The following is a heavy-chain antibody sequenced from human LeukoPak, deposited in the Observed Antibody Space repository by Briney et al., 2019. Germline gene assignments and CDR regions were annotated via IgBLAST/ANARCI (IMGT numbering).Heavy chain of an antibody. D-gene: IGHD1-1*01. CDR2: IYTSGST. J-gene: IGHJ4*02. CDR3: ARGIDSTYHRVFDY. V-gene: IGHV4-4*07. CDR1: GGSISSYY. Sequence: SKTLSLTCTVSGGSISSYYWSWIRQPAGKGLEWIGRIYTSGSTNYNPSLKSRVTMSVDTSKNQFSLKLSSVTAADTAVYYCARGIDSTYHRVFDYWGQGTLVTVSS.